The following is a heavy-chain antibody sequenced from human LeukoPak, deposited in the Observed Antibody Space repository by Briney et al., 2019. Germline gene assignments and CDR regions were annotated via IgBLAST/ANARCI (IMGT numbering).Heavy chain of an antibody. Sequence: ASETLSLTCTASGGSISSSSYYWGWIRQPPGKGLEWIGSIYYSGSTYYNPSLKSRVTISVDTSKNQFSLKLSSVTAADTAVYYCASTVDTAMVSFDPWGQGTLVTVSS. J-gene: IGHJ5*02. CDR2: IYYSGST. D-gene: IGHD5-18*01. CDR3: ASTVDTAMVSFDP. CDR1: GGSISSSSYY. V-gene: IGHV4-39*01.